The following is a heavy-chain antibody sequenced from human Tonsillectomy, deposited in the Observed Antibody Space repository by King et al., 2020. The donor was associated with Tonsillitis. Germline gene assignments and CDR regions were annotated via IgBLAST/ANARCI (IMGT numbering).Heavy chain of an antibody. CDR1: GGSISSYY. Sequence: QLQESGPGLVKPSETLSLTCTVSGGSISSYYWSWIRQPPGKGLEWIGYIYYSGSTNYNPSLKSRVTISVDTSKNQFSLKLSSVTAADTAAYYCARVRRNVGELSLYVDYWGQGTLVTVSS. J-gene: IGHJ4*02. CDR2: IYYSGST. D-gene: IGHD3-16*02. CDR3: ARVRRNVGELSLYVDY. V-gene: IGHV4-59*01.